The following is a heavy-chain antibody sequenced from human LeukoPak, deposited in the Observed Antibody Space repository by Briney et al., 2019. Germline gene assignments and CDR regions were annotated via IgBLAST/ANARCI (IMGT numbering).Heavy chain of an antibody. D-gene: IGHD5-18*01. CDR3: ARNPTLQLWLPEARFDP. CDR1: GYTFITYY. J-gene: IGHJ5*02. CDR2: INPHSGGT. V-gene: IGHV1-2*02. Sequence: ASVKVSCKTSGYTFITYYIHWMRQVPGQGFEWMGWINPHSGGTNFAQKFLGRVTMTRDTSINTAYMEISRLRSDDTAIYYCARNPTLQLWLPEARFDPWGQGTLVTVPS.